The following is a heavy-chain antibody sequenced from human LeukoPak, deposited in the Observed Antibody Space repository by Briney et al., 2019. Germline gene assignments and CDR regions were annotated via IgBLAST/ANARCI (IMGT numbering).Heavy chain of an antibody. CDR2: IYYSGST. V-gene: IGHV4-39*07. CDR1: GASISTSSYY. J-gene: IGHJ4*02. CDR3: ARAVGWSGLLYPDY. D-gene: IGHD3-3*01. Sequence: TSETLSLTCTVSGASISTSSYYWGWIRQPPGKGLEWIGNIYYSGSTYYNPSLKSRVTISVDTSKDQFSLKVSSVTAADTAVYYCARAVGWSGLLYPDYWGQETLVTVSS.